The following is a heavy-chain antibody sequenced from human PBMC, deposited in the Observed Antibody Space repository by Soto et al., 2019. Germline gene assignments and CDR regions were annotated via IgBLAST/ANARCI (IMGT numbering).Heavy chain of an antibody. D-gene: IGHD1-1*01. V-gene: IGHV3-30-3*01. J-gene: IGHJ4*02. Sequence: GGSLRLSCAASGFTFSSYAMHWVRQAPGKGLEWVAVISYDGSNKYYADSVKGRFTISRDNSKNTLYLQMNSLRAEDTAVYYCAREMATTRPFDYWGQGTLVTSPQ. CDR3: AREMATTRPFDY. CDR2: ISYDGSNK. CDR1: GFTFSSYA.